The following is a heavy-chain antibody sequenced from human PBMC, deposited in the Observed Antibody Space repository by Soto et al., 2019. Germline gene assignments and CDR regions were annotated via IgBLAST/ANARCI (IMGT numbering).Heavy chain of an antibody. D-gene: IGHD4-17*01. CDR2: IYYTGNT. CDR1: GGSISSSSYY. Sequence: SETLSLTSTVSGGSISSSSYYWDWIRQPPGKGLEWIGSIYYTGNTYYNPSLRSRITISVDTSKNQFSLKLSSVTAADTAVYYCVRLIGMTTATTDRGFDTWGQGTLVTVSS. CDR3: VRLIGMTTATTDRGFDT. J-gene: IGHJ5*02. V-gene: IGHV4-39*01.